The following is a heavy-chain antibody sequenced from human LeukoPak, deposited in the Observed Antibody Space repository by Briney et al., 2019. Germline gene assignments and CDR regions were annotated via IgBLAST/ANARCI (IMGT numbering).Heavy chain of an antibody. D-gene: IGHD6-13*01. CDR1: GYSISSGYY. V-gene: IGHV4-38-2*02. CDR3: ARSIAAAGTDSWFDP. J-gene: IGHJ5*02. Sequence: PSETLSLTCTVSGYSISSGYYWGWIRQPPGKGLEWIGSIYHSGRTFYNPSLKSRVTISVDTSKNQFSLKLSSVTAADTAVYYCARSIAAAGTDSWFDPWGQGTLVTVSS. CDR2: IYHSGRT.